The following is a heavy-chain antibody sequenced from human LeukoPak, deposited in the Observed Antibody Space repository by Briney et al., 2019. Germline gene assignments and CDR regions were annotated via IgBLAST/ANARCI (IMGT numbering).Heavy chain of an antibody. CDR3: ARAGRATFGRRVLDYYYYMDV. CDR2: ISAYNGNT. Sequence: GASVKVSRKASGYTFTSYGISWVRQAPGQGLEWMGWISAYNGNTNYAQKLQGRVTMTTDTSTSTAYMELRSLRSDDTAVYYCARAGRATFGRRVLDYYYYMDVWGKGTTVTVSS. CDR1: GYTFTSYG. V-gene: IGHV1-18*01. D-gene: IGHD1-26*01. J-gene: IGHJ6*03.